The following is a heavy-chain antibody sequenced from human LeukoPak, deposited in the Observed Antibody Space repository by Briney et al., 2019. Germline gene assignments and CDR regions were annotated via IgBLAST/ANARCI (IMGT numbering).Heavy chain of an antibody. CDR2: IYYSGST. J-gene: IGHJ4*02. CDR1: GGSISSSSYY. D-gene: IGHD6-13*01. CDR3: AREGLIIAAAGPFDY. V-gene: IGHV4-39*07. Sequence: PSETLSLTCTVSGGSISSSSYYWGWIRQPPGKGLEWIGSIYYSGSTYYNPSLESRVTISVDTSKNQFSLKLSSVTAADTAVYYCAREGLIIAAAGPFDYWGQGTLVTVSS.